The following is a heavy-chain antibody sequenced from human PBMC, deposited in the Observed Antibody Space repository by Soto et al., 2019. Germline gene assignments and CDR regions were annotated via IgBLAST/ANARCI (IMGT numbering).Heavy chain of an antibody. D-gene: IGHD6-19*01. V-gene: IGHV4-59*01. Sequence: PSETLSLTCTVSGGSISSYYWSWIRQPPGKGLEWIGYIYYSGNTNYNPSLKSRVTISVDTSKIQFSLKLTSVTAADTAVYYCARDRGQWSDYWGQGTLVTVSS. J-gene: IGHJ4*02. CDR2: IYYSGNT. CDR1: GGSISSYY. CDR3: ARDRGQWSDY.